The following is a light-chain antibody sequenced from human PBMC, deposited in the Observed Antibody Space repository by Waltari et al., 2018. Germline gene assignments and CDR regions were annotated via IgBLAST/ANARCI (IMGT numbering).Light chain of an antibody. J-gene: IGKJ1*01. CDR1: QSISTS. CDR3: QQSHNTPWT. V-gene: IGKV1-39*01. CDR2: AAS. Sequence: DLQMTQSPSSLSASVGDRVTITCRASQSISTSLTWYQQKPGKAPKLLISAASSLQGGVPSRFSGSGSGTDFTLTISSLQPEDFATYYCQQSHNTPWTFGQGTKVEIK.